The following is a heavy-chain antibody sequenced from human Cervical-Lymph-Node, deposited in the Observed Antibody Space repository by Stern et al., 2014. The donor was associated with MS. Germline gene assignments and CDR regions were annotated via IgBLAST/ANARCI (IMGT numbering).Heavy chain of an antibody. Sequence: PLVQSGAEVKQPGASVRVTCKASGYTFTNYYMHWVRQAPGQGLEWMGMGNPGGGSPTYAQKFQGRVSMTRDTSATSVYMELNSLRPEDTAVYYCVRGDKWTYFFDYWGQGTLFTVSS. CDR3: VRGDKWTYFFDY. D-gene: IGHD1-26*01. V-gene: IGHV1-46*01. J-gene: IGHJ4*02. CDR1: GYTFTNYY. CDR2: GNPGGGSP.